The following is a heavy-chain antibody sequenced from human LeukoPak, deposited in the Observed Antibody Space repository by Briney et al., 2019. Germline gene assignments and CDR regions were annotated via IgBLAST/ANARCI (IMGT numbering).Heavy chain of an antibody. CDR2: ISSSGSYT. CDR3: ASEHYYGSANYRDLFVDS. V-gene: IGHV3-11*03. CDR1: GLIFSDYY. Sequence: GGSLRLSCAASGLIFSDYYMSWIRQAPGKGLEWLSYISSSGSYTTYADSVKGRFTISRDSAKNSLYLQMNSLRAEDFAVSYCASEHYYGSANYRDLFVDSWGQGTLVTVSS. J-gene: IGHJ4*02. D-gene: IGHD3-10*01.